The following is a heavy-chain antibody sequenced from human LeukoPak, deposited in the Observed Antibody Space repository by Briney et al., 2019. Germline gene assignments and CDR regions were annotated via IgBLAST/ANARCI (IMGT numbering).Heavy chain of an antibody. CDR3: ARAPTTHYYFDY. J-gene: IGHJ4*02. CDR2: INHSGST. Sequence: SETLSLTCAVYGGSFSGYYWSWIRQPPGKGLEWIGEINHSGSTNYSPSLKSRGTISVDTSKNQFSLKLSSVTAADTAVYYCARAPTTHYYFDYWGQGTLVTVSS. V-gene: IGHV4-34*01. CDR1: GGSFSGYY. D-gene: IGHD5-12*01.